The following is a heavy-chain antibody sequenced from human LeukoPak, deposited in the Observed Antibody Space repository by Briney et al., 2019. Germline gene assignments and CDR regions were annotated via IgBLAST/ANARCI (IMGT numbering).Heavy chain of an antibody. D-gene: IGHD3-3*01. CDR3: AREGGAYDFWSGYYTGGAYYYYMDV. CDR2: ISYDGSNK. V-gene: IGHV3-30*04. Sequence: GSLRLSCAASGFTFSSYAMHWGRQAPGKGLEWVAVISYDGSNKYYADSVKGRFTISRDNSKNTLYLQMNSLRAEDTAVYYCAREGGAYDFWSGYYTGGAYYYYMDVWGKGTTVTVSS. CDR1: GFTFSSYA. J-gene: IGHJ6*03.